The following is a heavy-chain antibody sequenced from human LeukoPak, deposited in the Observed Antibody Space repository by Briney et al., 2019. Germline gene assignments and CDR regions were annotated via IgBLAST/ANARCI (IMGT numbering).Heavy chain of an antibody. CDR3: ATTGSGSYYRSPFDY. J-gene: IGHJ4*02. D-gene: IGHD3-10*01. V-gene: IGHV1-18*01. CDR2: ISAYNGNT. Sequence: ASVKVSCKASGYTFTSYGISWVRQAPGQGLEWMGWISAYNGNTNYAQKLQGRVTMTTDTSTSTAYMELRSLRSDDTAVYYRATTGSGSYYRSPFDYWGQGTLVTVSS. CDR1: GYTFTSYG.